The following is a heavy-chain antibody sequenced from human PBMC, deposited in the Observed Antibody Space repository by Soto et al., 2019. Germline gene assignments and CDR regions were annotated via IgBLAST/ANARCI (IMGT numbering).Heavy chain of an antibody. D-gene: IGHD2-15*01. Sequence: SETLSLTCTVSGGSVLRGAHYWTWLRQRPGKGLEWIGKMFFSGDTHYNPALKRRLFFSIDTANNQFTLKLTSATPADTASYYCARDNYGGMIDCWGPGTLVSVSA. CDR3: ARDNYGGMIDC. CDR1: GGSVLRGAHY. J-gene: IGHJ4*02. V-gene: IGHV4-31*03. CDR2: MFFSGDT.